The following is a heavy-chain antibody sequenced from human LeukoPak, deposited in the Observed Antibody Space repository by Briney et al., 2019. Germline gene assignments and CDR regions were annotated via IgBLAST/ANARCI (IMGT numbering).Heavy chain of an antibody. J-gene: IGHJ6*03. CDR1: GFTFSSYG. Sequence: PGGTLRLSCAASGFTFSSYGMSWVRQAPGKGLEWVSTISGSGDFTYYADSVKGRFTISRDNSKNTLYLQMNSLRAEDTAVYYCAKDFGSGWSDYYYYMDVWGKGTTVTISS. CDR2: ISGSGDFT. D-gene: IGHD6-19*01. CDR3: AKDFGSGWSDYYYYMDV. V-gene: IGHV3-23*01.